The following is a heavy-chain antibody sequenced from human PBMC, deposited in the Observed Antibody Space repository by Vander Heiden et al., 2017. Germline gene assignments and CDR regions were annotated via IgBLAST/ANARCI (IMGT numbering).Heavy chain of an antibody. CDR2: IYWNDDK. CDR1: GFSLTTSGVG. V-gene: IGHV2-5*01. J-gene: IGHJ6*02. CDR3: ADRRYYYDYSGRDV. Sequence: QITLTESGPTLVKPTQTLTLTCTFSGFSLTTSGVGVAWIRQPPGKALEWVALIYWNDDKRYILSLKSRVIITKDTSLNPVVLTITAAAPADSGTYVGADRRYYYDYSGRDVCG.